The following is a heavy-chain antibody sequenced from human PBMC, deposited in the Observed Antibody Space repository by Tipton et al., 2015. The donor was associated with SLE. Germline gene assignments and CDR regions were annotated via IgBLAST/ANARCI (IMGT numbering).Heavy chain of an antibody. J-gene: IGHJ4*02. CDR1: GFTFSDYY. CDR3: VTRTAGSLMSGVTGGYYDS. D-gene: IGHD7-27*01. CDR2: ISSSGSTI. V-gene: IGHV3-11*01. Sequence: SLRLSCAASGFTFSDYYMSWIRQAPGKGLEWVSYISSSGSTIYYADSVKGRFTISRDNAKNSLYLQMNTLRVEDTAVYFCVTRTAGSLMSGVTGGYYDSWGQGSPVTVSS.